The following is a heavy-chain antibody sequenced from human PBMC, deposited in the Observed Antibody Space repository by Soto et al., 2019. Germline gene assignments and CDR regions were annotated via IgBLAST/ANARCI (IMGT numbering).Heavy chain of an antibody. V-gene: IGHV2-5*02. CDR3: AHRGYMYGNWDHGYFDY. J-gene: IGHJ4*02. Sequence: QITLKESGPPRVRPTQTLALTCTFSGFSLTTSGVGVGWIRKTPGKALEWLAVIYWDDDKRYSPSLKSRLAITKXXSXNXGVLTMADMDPVDTATYFCAHRGYMYGNWDHGYFDYWGQGTLVTVSS. CDR2: IYWDDDK. CDR1: GFSLTTSGVG. D-gene: IGHD5-18*01.